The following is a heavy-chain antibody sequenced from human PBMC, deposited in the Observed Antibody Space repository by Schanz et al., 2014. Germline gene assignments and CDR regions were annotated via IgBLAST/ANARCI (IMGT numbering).Heavy chain of an antibody. CDR3: ARDRGYCSGGSCLTFDY. J-gene: IGHJ4*02. CDR2: ISYDGSNK. Sequence: QVQLVESGRGVVQPGRSLRLSCAASGFTFSSYAMSWVRQAPGKGLEWVAVISYDGSNKYYADSVKGRFTISRDNSKNTLYLQMNTLRAEDTAVYYCARDRGYCSGGSCLTFDYWGQGTLVTVSS. V-gene: IGHV3-30-3*01. D-gene: IGHD2-15*01. CDR1: GFTFSSYA.